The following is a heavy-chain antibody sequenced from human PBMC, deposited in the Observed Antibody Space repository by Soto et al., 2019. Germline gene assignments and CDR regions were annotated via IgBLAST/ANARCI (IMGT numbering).Heavy chain of an antibody. J-gene: IGHJ6*02. CDR2: IKQDGSEK. CDR1: GFSFRTFW. V-gene: IGHV3-7*01. Sequence: GGTLRLSCATSGFSFRTFWLNWARQAPGRGLEWVANIKQDGSEKYYVDSVKGRFTISRDNAQNSLYLQMNSLRAEDTAVYYCARDGGFGEVFYYYGMDVWGQGTTVTVSS. D-gene: IGHD3-10*01. CDR3: ARDGGFGEVFYYYGMDV.